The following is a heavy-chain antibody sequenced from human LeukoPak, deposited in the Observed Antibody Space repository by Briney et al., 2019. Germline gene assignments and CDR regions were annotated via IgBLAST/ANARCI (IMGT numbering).Heavy chain of an antibody. CDR1: GYIFTSNS. D-gene: IGHD3-16*01. CDR3: ARGEFYYDL. Sequence: ASVKLSCKPSGYIFTSNSITWVRQAPGQGLEGMGWISTFNGYTNNAKNLQGRVTMTRDTSTRTVYMEMRNMRSVDTAVYYCARGEFYYDLWGQGTLVTVSS. CDR2: ISTFNGYT. J-gene: IGHJ4*02. V-gene: IGHV1-18*04.